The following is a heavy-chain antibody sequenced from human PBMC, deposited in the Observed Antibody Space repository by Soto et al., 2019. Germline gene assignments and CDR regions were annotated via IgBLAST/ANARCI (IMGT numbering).Heavy chain of an antibody. Sequence: GGSLRLSCSASGFTFSSYAMHWVRQAPGKGLQYVSSISSNGGPTYYTDSVKGRFTISRDNSKNTLYLQMNSLRVEDTAVYYCLKDRWIDYWGKRTLVTVSS. CDR1: GFTFSSYA. J-gene: IGHJ4*02. V-gene: IGHV3-64D*06. D-gene: IGHD2-15*01. CDR2: ISSNGGPT. CDR3: LKDRWIDY.